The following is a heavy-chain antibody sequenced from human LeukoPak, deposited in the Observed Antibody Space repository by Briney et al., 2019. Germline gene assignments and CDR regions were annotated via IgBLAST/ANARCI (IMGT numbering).Heavy chain of an antibody. D-gene: IGHD5-18*01. V-gene: IGHV5-51*01. J-gene: IGHJ4*02. Sequence: GESLKFSCKGSGYSFTSYWIGWVRQMPGKGLEWMGIIYPGDSATRYSPSFQGQITISADKTISTAYLQWSSLKASDTAVYYCATSLTEDTGIDYWGQGTLVTVSS. CDR1: GYSFTSYW. CDR3: ATSLTEDTGIDY. CDR2: IYPGDSAT.